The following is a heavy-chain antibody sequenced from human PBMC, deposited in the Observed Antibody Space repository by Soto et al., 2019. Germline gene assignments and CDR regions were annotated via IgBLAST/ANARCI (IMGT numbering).Heavy chain of an antibody. CDR3: AAVTLSYYYYYMDV. CDR1: GFTFSSYS. V-gene: IGHV3-21*01. D-gene: IGHD4-4*01. J-gene: IGHJ6*03. Sequence: PGGSLRLSCAASGFTFSSYSMNWVRQAPGKGLEWVSSISSSSSYIYYADSVKGRFTISRDNAKNSLYLQMNSLRAEDTAVYYCAAVTLSYYYYYMDVWGKGTTVTVSS. CDR2: ISSSSSYI.